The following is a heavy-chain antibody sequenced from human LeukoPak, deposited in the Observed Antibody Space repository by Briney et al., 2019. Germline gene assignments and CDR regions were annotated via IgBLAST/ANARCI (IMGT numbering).Heavy chain of an antibody. V-gene: IGHV3-30-3*01. Sequence: GGSLRLSCAASGFTFSSYAMHWVRQAPGKGLEWVAVISYDGSNKYYADSVKGRFTISRDNSKNTLYLQMNSLRAEDTAVYYCARPLHGAFRFYFGMDVWGQGTTVAVSS. J-gene: IGHJ6*02. CDR2: ISYDGSNK. D-gene: IGHD3-10*01. CDR1: GFTFSSYA. CDR3: ARPLHGAFRFYFGMDV.